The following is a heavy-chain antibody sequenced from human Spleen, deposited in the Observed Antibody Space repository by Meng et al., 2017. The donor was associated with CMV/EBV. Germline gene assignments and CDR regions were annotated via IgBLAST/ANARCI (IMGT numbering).Heavy chain of an antibody. CDR3: AKDSTSDWFTSDYYGMDV. CDR1: GFTFSSFA. CDR2: ITWSGGTT. D-gene: IGHD3-9*01. V-gene: IGHV3-23*01. Sequence: GESLKISCAASGFTFSSFAMSWVRQAPGKGLEWVLSITWSGGTTYADSVKGRLTTSRDNSKNTLYLQMNSLRAEDTAIYFCAKDSTSDWFTSDYYGMDVWGQGTTVTVSS. J-gene: IGHJ6*02.